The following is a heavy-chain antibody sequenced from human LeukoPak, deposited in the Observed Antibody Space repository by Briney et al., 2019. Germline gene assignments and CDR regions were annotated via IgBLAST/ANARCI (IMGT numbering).Heavy chain of an antibody. CDR3: AREGYIYYYASDYYFDY. J-gene: IGHJ4*02. V-gene: IGHV4-4*07. CDR2: IHTSGST. CDR1: GGSISSYY. Sequence: PSETLSLTCTVSGGSISSYYWSWIRQPAGKGLEWIGRIHTSGSTNYNPSLKSRVTMSVDTSKNQFSLKLSSVTAADTALYYCAREGYIYYYASDYYFDYWGQGTLVTVSS. D-gene: IGHD3-10*01.